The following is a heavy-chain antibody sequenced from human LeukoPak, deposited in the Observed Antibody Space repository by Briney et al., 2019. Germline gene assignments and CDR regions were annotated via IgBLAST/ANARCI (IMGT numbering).Heavy chain of an antibody. V-gene: IGHV3-23*01. J-gene: IGHJ4*02. D-gene: IGHD3-10*01. CDR3: AKAHYLAGSYSADS. CDR1: GFTFSRYA. Sequence: GGSLRLSCAASGFTFSRYAMSWVRQTPGKGLEWVSAINGNGNSPYYADSVKGGFTISRDNSKNTLYLQMNGLRAEDTALYYCAKAHYLAGSYSADSWGQGSLVIVSS. CDR2: INGNGNSP.